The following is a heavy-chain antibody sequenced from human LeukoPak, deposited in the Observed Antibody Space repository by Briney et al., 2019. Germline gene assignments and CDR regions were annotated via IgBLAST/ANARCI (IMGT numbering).Heavy chain of an antibody. CDR3: ATVGYDFWSGYYTGFQH. CDR2: ISGSGGST. J-gene: IGHJ1*01. Sequence: PGGSLRLSCAASGFTFSNYAMNWVRQAPGKGLEWVSAISGSGGSTYYADSVKGRFTISRDNSKNTLYLQMNSLRAEDTAVYYCATVGYDFWSGYYTGFQHWGQGTLVTVSS. D-gene: IGHD3-3*01. V-gene: IGHV3-23*01. CDR1: GFTFSNYA.